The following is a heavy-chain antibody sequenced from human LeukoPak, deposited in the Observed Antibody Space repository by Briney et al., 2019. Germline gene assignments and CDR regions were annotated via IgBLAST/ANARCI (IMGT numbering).Heavy chain of an antibody. V-gene: IGHV4-39*01. CDR1: GGSISSSSYY. CDR2: MYYSGNT. CDR3: ARHWGQYSSGRQHFDF. D-gene: IGHD6-19*01. J-gene: IGHJ4*02. Sequence: SETLSLTCTVSGGSISSSSYYWGWIRQPPGKGLEWIGSMYYSGNTYYNPSLKSRVTISVDTSKNQFSLKLSSVTAADTAVYYCARHWGQYSSGRQHFDFWGQGTLVTVSS.